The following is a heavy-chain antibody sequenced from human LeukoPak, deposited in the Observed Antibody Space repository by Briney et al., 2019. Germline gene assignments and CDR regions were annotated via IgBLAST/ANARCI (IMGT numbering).Heavy chain of an antibody. D-gene: IGHD2-15*01. CDR2: IKEDGGRK. Sequence: GGSLRLSCVASGFTFRTYWMDWVRQAPGKGLEWVANIKEDGGRKNYVDSVKGRFSISRDNAKNSLYLQMNSLRAEDTAVYYCASDRGWSQFDYWGQGTLVTVSS. J-gene: IGHJ4*02. CDR1: GFTFRTYW. CDR3: ASDRGWSQFDY. V-gene: IGHV3-7*01.